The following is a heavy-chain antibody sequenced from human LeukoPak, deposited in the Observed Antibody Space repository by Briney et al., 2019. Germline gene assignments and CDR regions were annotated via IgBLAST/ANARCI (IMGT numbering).Heavy chain of an antibody. CDR3: TISGIWSTYGMDV. CDR2: IKTKSDGGTT. Sequence: GGSLRLSCTASGSTFRNAWLSWVRQAPGKGLECIGRIKTKSDGGTTDYTAPVKGRFTISRDDSENTLYLQMNSLETEDTAVHYCTISGIWSTYGMDVWGQGTTVTVSS. CDR1: GSTFRNAW. D-gene: IGHD2/OR15-2a*01. V-gene: IGHV3-15*01. J-gene: IGHJ6*02.